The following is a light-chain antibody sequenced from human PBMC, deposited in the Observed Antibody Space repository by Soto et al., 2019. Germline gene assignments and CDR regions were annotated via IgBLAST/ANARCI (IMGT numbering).Light chain of an antibody. CDR1: SSDVVGYNY. CDR3: SSYTSSSTPYV. V-gene: IGLV2-14*01. CDR2: DVS. Sequence: QSALTQPASVSGSPGQSITISCTGTSSDVVGYNYVSWYQQHPGKAPKLMIYDVSNRPSGVSNRFSGSKSGNTASLTISGLQAEDEADYYCSSYTSSSTPYVFGTGTKLTVL. J-gene: IGLJ1*01.